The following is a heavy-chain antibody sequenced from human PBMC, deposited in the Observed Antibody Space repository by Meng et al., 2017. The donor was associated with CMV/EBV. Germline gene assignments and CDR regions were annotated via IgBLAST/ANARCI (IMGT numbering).Heavy chain of an antibody. CDR2: ISWNSGSI. CDR1: GFTFDDYA. D-gene: IGHD2-2*01. J-gene: IGHJ6*02. V-gene: IGHV3-9*01. Sequence: SLKISCAASGFTFDDYAMHWVRQAPGKGLEWVSGISWNSGSIGYADSVKGRFTISRDNAKNSLYLQMNSLRAEDTALYYCAREDIVVVPAASYYGMDVWGQGTTVTVSS. CDR3: AREDIVVVPAASYYGMDV.